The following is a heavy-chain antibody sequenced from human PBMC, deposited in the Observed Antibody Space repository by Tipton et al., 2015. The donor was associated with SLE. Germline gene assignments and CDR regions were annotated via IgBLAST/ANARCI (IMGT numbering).Heavy chain of an antibody. CDR2: IGTDAYGATT. V-gene: IGHV3-49*04. Sequence: SLRLSCTTSGFTFGDFPMRWVRQAPGKGLEWVGFIGTDAYGATTQFAASVKGRFTISRDDSKSIAYLQMSSLKAEDTAVYYCVGTTNWYDVYYDYWGQGTLVIVSS. J-gene: IGHJ4*02. CDR1: GFTFGDFP. D-gene: IGHD1-1*01. CDR3: VGTTNWYDVYYDY.